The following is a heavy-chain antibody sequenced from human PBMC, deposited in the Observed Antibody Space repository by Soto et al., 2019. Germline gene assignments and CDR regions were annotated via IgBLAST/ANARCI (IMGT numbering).Heavy chain of an antibody. V-gene: IGHV1-69*02. Sequence: SVKVSWKASGGAFSSYTSSWARQAPGQGLEWMGRIIPILGIANYAQKFQGRVTITADKSTSTAYMELSSLRSEDTAVYYCANELERPFDYWGQGTLVTVSS. CDR2: IIPILGIA. CDR3: ANELERPFDY. CDR1: GGAFSSYT. J-gene: IGHJ4*02. D-gene: IGHD1-1*01.